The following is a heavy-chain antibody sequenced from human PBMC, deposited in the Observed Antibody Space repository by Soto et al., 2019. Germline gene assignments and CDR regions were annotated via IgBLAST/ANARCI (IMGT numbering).Heavy chain of an antibody. J-gene: IGHJ5*02. CDR1: GYTFTSYG. Sequence: QVQLVQSGAEVKKPGASVKVSCKASGYTFTSYGISWVRQAPGQGLEWMGWISAYNGNTNYAQKLQGRVTMTTDTSTSTAYRELRSLRSDDTAVYYCASDGRMIFCPREGVLNWFDPWGQGTLVTVSS. CDR2: ISAYNGNT. CDR3: ASDGRMIFCPREGVLNWFDP. D-gene: IGHD3-3*01. V-gene: IGHV1-18*01.